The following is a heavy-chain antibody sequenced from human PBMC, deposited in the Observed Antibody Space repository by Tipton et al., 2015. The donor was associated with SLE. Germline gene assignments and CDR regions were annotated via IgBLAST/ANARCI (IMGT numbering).Heavy chain of an antibody. CDR1: GFTVSSNY. D-gene: IGHD6-13*01. Sequence: GSLRLSCAASGFTVSSNYMSWVRQAPGKGLEWVSVIYSGGSTYYADSVKGRFTISRDNSKNTLYLQRNSLRAEDTAVYYCARGAYSSSWYVDYWGQGTLVTVSS. V-gene: IGHV3-66*02. J-gene: IGHJ4*02. CDR2: IYSGGST. CDR3: ARGAYSSSWYVDY.